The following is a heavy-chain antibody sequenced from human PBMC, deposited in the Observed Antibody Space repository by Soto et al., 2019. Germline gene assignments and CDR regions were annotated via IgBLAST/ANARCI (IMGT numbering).Heavy chain of an antibody. J-gene: IGHJ4*02. V-gene: IGHV4-59*02. CDR3: ARITYSSASFDS. Sequence: PAETLSLTCTVSGFSVSSTYWGWVRQSPGKGLEWIGYVYNSGSTIYSPSLRSRITISVDPSKNQFSLRLRSVTAADTAVYYCARITYSSASFDSWGQGNLVAV. D-gene: IGHD6-19*01. CDR2: VYNSGST. CDR1: GFSVSSTY.